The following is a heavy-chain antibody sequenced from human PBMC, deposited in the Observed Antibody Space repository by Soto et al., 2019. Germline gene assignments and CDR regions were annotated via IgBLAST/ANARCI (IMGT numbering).Heavy chain of an antibody. CDR1: GFTFGNYA. V-gene: IGHV3-23*01. CDR3: AIQIKAFDN. Sequence: EVQLLESGGGLVQPGGSLRLSCAASGFTFGNYAMSWVRQAPGKGLEWVSAISGSGDNTYYADSVKGRFTISRDNSRNTLYWQMNSLRAEDTAVYYCAIQIKAFDNWAQGALVTVSS. J-gene: IGHJ4*02. D-gene: IGHD3-16*01. CDR2: ISGSGDNT.